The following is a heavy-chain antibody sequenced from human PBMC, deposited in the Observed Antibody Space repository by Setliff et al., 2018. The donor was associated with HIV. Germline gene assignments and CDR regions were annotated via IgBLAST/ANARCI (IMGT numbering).Heavy chain of an antibody. CDR1: TDSFSNFH. Sequence: SETLSLTCSVSTDSFSNFHWSWMRQPAGKGLEWIGRIFGSGTTHYNPSLKSRVTMSIDTSKNQFSLKLNSVTAADTAVYVCARDRSKYGTGSSAYNWFDPWGLGTLVTVSS. CDR2: IFGSGTT. V-gene: IGHV4-4*07. CDR3: ARDRSKYGTGSSAYNWFDP. J-gene: IGHJ5*02. D-gene: IGHD3-16*01.